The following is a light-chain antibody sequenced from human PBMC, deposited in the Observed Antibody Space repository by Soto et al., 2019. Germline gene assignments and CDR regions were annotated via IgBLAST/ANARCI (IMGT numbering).Light chain of an antibody. J-gene: IGLJ1*01. V-gene: IGLV2-14*01. CDR3: SSHTRSSTYV. CDR2: EVN. CDR1: SSDVGAYNY. Sequence: QSALTQPASVSGSPGQSITISCTGTSSDVGAYNYVSWYQQHPVKAPKLIIYEVNNLPSGVSNRFSGSKSGNTASLTISGLQAEDEADYYCSSHTRSSTYVFGTGTKLTVL.